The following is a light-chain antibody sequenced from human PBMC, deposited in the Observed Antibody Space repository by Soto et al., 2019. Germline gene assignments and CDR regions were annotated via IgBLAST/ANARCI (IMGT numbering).Light chain of an antibody. CDR2: DAS. J-gene: IGKJ1*01. Sequence: EIVLTQSPATLSLSPGERATLFCRASQSVSSYFAWYQQKPGQAPNLLIYDASDRATGIPARFSGSGSGTDFTLIISSLQSEDSAVYYCQQYNSWLWTFGQGTKVDIK. CDR3: QQYNSWLWT. V-gene: IGKV3-11*01. CDR1: QSVSSY.